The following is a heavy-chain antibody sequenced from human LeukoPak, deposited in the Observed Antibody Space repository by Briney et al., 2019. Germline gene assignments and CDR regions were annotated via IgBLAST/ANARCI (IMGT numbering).Heavy chain of an antibody. D-gene: IGHD1-14*01. V-gene: IGHV4-34*01. CDR2: INHSGST. Sequence: SETLSLTCAVYGGSFSGYYWSWIRQPPGKGLEWIGEINHSGSTNYNPSLRSRVTISVDTSKNQFSLKLSSVTAADTAVYYCARTGAYFDYWGQGTLVTVPS. CDR3: ARTGAYFDY. J-gene: IGHJ4*02. CDR1: GGSFSGYY.